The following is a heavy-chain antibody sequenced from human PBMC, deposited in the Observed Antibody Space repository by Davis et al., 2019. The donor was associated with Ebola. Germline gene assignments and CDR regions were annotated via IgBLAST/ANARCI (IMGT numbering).Heavy chain of an antibody. Sequence: SCKASGYRFTSYYMHWVRQAPGQGLEWMGIINPITGGTSYAQNFQVRVNMTRDTSTSTVYMELSSLRSEDTAVYYCAREGGRYYDSSGYVFDIWGQGTMVKVSS. D-gene: IGHD3-22*01. V-gene: IGHV1-46*01. CDR1: GYRFTSYY. CDR2: INPITGGT. CDR3: AREGGRYYDSSGYVFDI. J-gene: IGHJ3*02.